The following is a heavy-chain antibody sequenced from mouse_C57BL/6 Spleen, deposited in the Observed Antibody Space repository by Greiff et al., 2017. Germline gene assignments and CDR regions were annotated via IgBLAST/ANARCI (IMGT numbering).Heavy chain of an antibody. Sequence: EVKLVESGGGLVQPGGSLKLSCAASGFTFSDYGMAWVRQAPRKGPEWVAFISNLAYSIYYADTVTGRFTISRENAKNTLYLEMSSLRSEDTAMYYCARHGLSSFAYWGQGTLVTVSA. CDR3: ARHGLSSFAY. CDR1: GFTFSDYG. J-gene: IGHJ3*01. CDR2: ISNLAYSI. V-gene: IGHV5-15*01.